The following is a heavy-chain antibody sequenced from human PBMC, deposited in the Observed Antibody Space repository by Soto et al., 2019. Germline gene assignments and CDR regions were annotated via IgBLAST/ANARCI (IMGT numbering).Heavy chain of an antibody. CDR1: GFTFSSYA. CDR3: ARDMAKLRNYYYGMDV. Sequence: EGSLRLSCAASGFTFSSYAMHWVRQAPGKGLEWVAVISYDGSNKYYADSVKGRFTISRDNSKNTLYLQMNSLRAEDTAVYYCARDMAKLRNYYYGMDVWGQGTTVTVSS. J-gene: IGHJ6*02. V-gene: IGHV3-30-3*01. CDR2: ISYDGSNK. D-gene: IGHD4-17*01.